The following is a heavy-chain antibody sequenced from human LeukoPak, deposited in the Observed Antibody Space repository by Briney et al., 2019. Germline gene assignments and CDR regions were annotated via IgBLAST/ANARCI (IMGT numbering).Heavy chain of an antibody. J-gene: IGHJ4*02. D-gene: IGHD3-10*01. CDR1: GGSFTTYY. V-gene: IGHV4-34*01. CDR3: ARHGGPLWFGEPLAY. Sequence: PSETLSLTCAVYGGSFTTYYWSWIRQPPEKGLEWIREINHRGSTNYNPSLKSRVTISVDTSKNQFSLKLSSVTAADTAVYYCARHGGPLWFGEPLAYWGQGTLVTVS. CDR2: INHRGST.